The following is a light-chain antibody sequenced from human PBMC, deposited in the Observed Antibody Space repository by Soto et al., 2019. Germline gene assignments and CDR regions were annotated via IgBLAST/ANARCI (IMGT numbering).Light chain of an antibody. CDR3: SSFAGSNNLV. CDR2: EVS. CDR1: SSDVGGYNY. Sequence: QSVLTQPPSASGSPGQSVTISCTGTSSDVGGYNYVSWFQQHPGKVPKLMIYEVSKRPSGVPDRFPGSKSGNTASLTVSGLQAEDEADYYCSSFAGSNNLVFGGGTKLTVL. J-gene: IGLJ2*01. V-gene: IGLV2-8*01.